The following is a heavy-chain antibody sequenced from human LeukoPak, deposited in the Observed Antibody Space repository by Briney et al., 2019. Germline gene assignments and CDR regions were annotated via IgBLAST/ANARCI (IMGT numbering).Heavy chain of an antibody. J-gene: IGHJ4*02. Sequence: SVKVSCKASGGTFISYAISWVRQAPGQGLEWMGGIIPIFGTANYAQKFQGRVTITADESTSTAYMELSSLRSEDTAVYYCARGIRLVGATPPFDYWGQGTLVTVSS. D-gene: IGHD1-26*01. CDR2: IIPIFGTA. V-gene: IGHV1-69*13. CDR3: ARGIRLVGATPPFDY. CDR1: GGTFISYA.